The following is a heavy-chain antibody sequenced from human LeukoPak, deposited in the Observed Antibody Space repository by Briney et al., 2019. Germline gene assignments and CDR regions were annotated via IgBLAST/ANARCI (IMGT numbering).Heavy chain of an antibody. CDR1: GFTFSSYA. Sequence: GGSLRLSCAASGFTFSSYAMNWVRQAPGTVLAWVSAISGSGGSTYYADSVKGRFTISRDNAKNSLYLQMNSLRAEDTAVYYCARESPQLSSFDYWGQGTLVTVSS. CDR3: ARESPQLSSFDY. J-gene: IGHJ4*02. D-gene: IGHD2-2*01. V-gene: IGHV3-23*01. CDR2: ISGSGGST.